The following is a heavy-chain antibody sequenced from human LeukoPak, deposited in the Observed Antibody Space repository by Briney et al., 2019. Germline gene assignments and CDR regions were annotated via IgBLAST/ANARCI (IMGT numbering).Heavy chain of an antibody. D-gene: IGHD3-10*01. Sequence: ASVKVSCKVSGYTLTELSMHWVRQAPGKGLEWMGGFDPEDGETIYAQKFQGRVTMTEDTSTDTAYMELSSLRSEDTAVYYCARGQDYYGSGSYEYFQHWGQDTLVTVSS. CDR3: ARGQDYYGSGSYEYFQH. CDR1: GYTLTELS. CDR2: FDPEDGET. J-gene: IGHJ1*01. V-gene: IGHV1-24*01.